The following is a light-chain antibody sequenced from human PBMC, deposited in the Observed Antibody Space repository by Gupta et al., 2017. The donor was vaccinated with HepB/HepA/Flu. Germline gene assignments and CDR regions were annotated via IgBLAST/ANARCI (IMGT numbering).Light chain of an antibody. CDR3: QVWDSSSDPVV. CDR1: NIGSKS. Sequence: SYVLTQPPSGSVAPGKTDRITCGGNNIGSKSVHWYQQKPGQAPVLVIYYDSDRPSGIPERFSGSNSGNTATLTISRVEAGDEADYYCQVWDSSSDPVVFGGGTKLTVL. J-gene: IGLJ2*01. CDR2: YDS. V-gene: IGLV3-21*04.